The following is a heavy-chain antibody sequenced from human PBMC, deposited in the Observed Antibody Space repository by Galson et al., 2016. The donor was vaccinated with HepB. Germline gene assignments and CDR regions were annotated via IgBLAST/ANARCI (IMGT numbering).Heavy chain of an antibody. CDR2: INSVSSYI. CDR3: VGNSGWTWGFDY. CDR1: GFSFSSFT. D-gene: IGHD6-19*01. Sequence: SLRLSCAASGFSFSSFTMDWVRQAPGKGLEWVSSINSVSSYIYYADSVKGRFTISRDNAKKSLYRQMHRLRADDTAVYYCVGNSGWTWGFDYWGQGILVTVSS. J-gene: IGHJ4*02. V-gene: IGHV3-21*01.